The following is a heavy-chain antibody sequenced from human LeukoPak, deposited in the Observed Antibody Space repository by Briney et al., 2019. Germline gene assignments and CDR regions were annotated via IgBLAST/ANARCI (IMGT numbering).Heavy chain of an antibody. J-gene: IGHJ4*02. D-gene: IGHD6-13*01. CDR2: INHSGST. CDR1: GGSFSGYY. V-gene: IGHV4-34*01. Sequence: PSETLSLTCAVYGGSFSGYYWSWIRQPPGKGLEWIGEINHSGSTNYNPSLKSRVTISVDTSKNQFSLKLSSVTAADTAVYYCARGSKAASGTFDYWGQGTLVTVSS. CDR3: ARGSKAASGTFDY.